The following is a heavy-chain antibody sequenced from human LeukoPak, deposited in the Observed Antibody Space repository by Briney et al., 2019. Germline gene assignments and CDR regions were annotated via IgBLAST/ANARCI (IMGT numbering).Heavy chain of an antibody. CDR2: IIPIFGTA. CDR1: GGTFSSYA. CDR3: ARGLGNSNYYYYYYMDV. J-gene: IGHJ6*03. V-gene: IGHV1-69*06. D-gene: IGHD4-23*01. Sequence: ASVKVSCKASGGTFSSYAISWVRQAPGQGLEWMGGIIPIFGTANYAQKFQGRVTITADKSTSTAYMELSSLRSEDTAVYYCARGLGNSNYYYYYYMDVWGKGTTVSISS.